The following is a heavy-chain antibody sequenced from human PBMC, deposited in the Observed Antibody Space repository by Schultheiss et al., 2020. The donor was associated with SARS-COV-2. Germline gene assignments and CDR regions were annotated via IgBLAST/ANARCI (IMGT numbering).Heavy chain of an antibody. Sequence: GSLRLSCTVSGGSISSYYWSWIRQPPGKGLEWIGYIYYSGSTNYNPSLKSRVTISVDTSKNQFSLKLSSVTAADTAVYYCARFVDIVATSGQRYNWFDPWGQGTLVTVSS. CDR1: GGSISSYY. V-gene: IGHV4-59*01. J-gene: IGHJ5*02. D-gene: IGHD5-12*01. CDR2: IYYSGST. CDR3: ARFVDIVATSGQRYNWFDP.